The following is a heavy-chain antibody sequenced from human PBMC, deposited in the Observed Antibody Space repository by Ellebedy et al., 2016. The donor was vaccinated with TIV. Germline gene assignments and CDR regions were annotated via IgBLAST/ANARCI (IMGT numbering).Heavy chain of an antibody. Sequence: GESLKISCPASGFTFGCCALGWVRQAPGKGLEWVSVVYSGGNKYYADSVKGRFTISRANSKNTLSLEMNSLSVDDTDVYFCARGPVRYTQKGGFLDYWGQGTLVTVSS. D-gene: IGHD3-16*01. CDR2: VYSGGNK. J-gene: IGHJ4*02. CDR3: ARGPVRYTQKGGFLDY. V-gene: IGHV3-53*01. CDR1: GFTFGCCA.